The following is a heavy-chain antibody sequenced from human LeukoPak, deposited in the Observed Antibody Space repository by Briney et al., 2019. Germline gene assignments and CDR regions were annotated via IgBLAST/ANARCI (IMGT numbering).Heavy chain of an antibody. V-gene: IGHV3-23*01. Sequence: GGSLRLSCVVSGVTSSSYAMSWVRQAPGKGLEWVSAIGGSGGTSYYADSVKGRFTISRDNSRSTLYLQMSSLRAEDTAVYYCVGDQVDNTGYLRWGQGTRVTVSA. D-gene: IGHD3-22*01. CDR1: GVTSSSYA. CDR2: IGGSGGTS. J-gene: IGHJ4*02. CDR3: VGDQVDNTGYLR.